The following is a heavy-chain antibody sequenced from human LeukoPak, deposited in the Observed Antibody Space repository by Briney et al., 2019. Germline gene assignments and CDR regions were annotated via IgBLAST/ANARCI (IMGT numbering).Heavy chain of an antibody. CDR2: ISGDGGST. V-gene: IGHV3-43*02. CDR3: AKEPYSSGWYPFDY. J-gene: IGHJ4*02. CDR1: GFTFDDYA. Sequence: GGSLRLSCAASGFTFDDYATHWVRQAPGKGLEWVSLISGDGGSTYYADSVKGRFTISRDNSKNSLYLQMNSLRTEDTALYYCAKEPYSSGWYPFDYWGQGTLVTVSS. D-gene: IGHD6-19*01.